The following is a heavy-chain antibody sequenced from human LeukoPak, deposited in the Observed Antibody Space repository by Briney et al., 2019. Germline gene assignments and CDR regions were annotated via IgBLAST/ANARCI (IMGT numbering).Heavy chain of an antibody. V-gene: IGHV4-39*01. D-gene: IGHD3-10*01. Sequence: PSETLSLTCTVSGGSISSSSYYWGWIRQPPGKGLEWIGSIYYSGSTYYNPSLKSRVTISVDTSKNQFSLKLSSVTAADTAVYYCASYYNVVFDYWGPGTLVTVSS. CDR1: GGSISSSSYY. J-gene: IGHJ4*02. CDR3: ASYYNVVFDY. CDR2: IYYSGST.